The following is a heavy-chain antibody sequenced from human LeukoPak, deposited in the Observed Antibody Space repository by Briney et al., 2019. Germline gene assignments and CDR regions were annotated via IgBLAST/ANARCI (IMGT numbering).Heavy chain of an antibody. CDR3: ASGPYSSSWYWFDP. V-gene: IGHV1-46*01. CDR2: INPSGGST. D-gene: IGHD6-13*01. Sequence: ASVKVSCKASGGTFSSYAISWVRQAPGQGLEWMGIINPSGGSTSYAQKFQGRVTMTRDTSTSTVYMELSSLRSEDTAVYYCASGPYSSSWYWFDPWGQGTLVTVSS. J-gene: IGHJ5*02. CDR1: GGTFSSYA.